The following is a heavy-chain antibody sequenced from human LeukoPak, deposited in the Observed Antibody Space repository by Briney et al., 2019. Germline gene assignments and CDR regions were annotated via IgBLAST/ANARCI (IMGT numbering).Heavy chain of an antibody. CDR2: IYYSGST. CDR1: GGSISSGGYY. J-gene: IGHJ5*02. CDR3: AVDSSLGVDP. V-gene: IGHV4-31*03. Sequence: SETLSLTCTVSGGSISSGGYYWSWIRQHPGKGLEWIGYIYYSGSTYYNPSLKSRVTISVDTSKNQFSLKLSSVTAADTAVYYCAVDSSLGVDPWGQGTLVTVSS. D-gene: IGHD6-13*01.